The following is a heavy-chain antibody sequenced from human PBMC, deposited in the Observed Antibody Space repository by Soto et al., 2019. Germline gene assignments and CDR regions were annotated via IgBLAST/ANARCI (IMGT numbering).Heavy chain of an antibody. D-gene: IGHD3-16*01. CDR1: GFTFRSFV. Sequence: QVQLVESGGGVVQPGTSLRLSCVGSGFTFRSFVIHWVRQAPGRGLEWVALTSYDGTNKYFGDSVKGRFTISRDNSRNTVDLQMDSLRLEDTALYYCARWGTTGGLDVWGQGTWVSVSS. J-gene: IGHJ6*02. CDR2: TSYDGTNK. CDR3: ARWGTTGGLDV. V-gene: IGHV3-30*19.